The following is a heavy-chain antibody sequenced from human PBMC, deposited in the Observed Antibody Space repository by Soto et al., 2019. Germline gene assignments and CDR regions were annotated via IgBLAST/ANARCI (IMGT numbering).Heavy chain of an antibody. CDR1: GFTFSSYA. CDR3: AKPSGDDYYEN. Sequence: GGSLRLSCAASGFTFSSYAMSWVRQAPGKGLELVSAISGSGGSTYYADSVKGRFTISRDNSKNTLYLQMNSLRAEDTAVYYCAKPSGDDYYENWGQGTMVTVSS. V-gene: IGHV3-23*01. D-gene: IGHD3-22*01. J-gene: IGHJ3*01. CDR2: ISGSGGST.